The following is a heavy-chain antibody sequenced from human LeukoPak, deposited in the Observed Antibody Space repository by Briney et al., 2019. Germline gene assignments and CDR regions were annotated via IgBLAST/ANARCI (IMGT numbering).Heavy chain of an antibody. CDR2: MNPNSGNT. CDR1: GYTFTSYD. D-gene: IGHD3-10*01. Sequence: ASVKVSCKASGYTFTSYDINWVRQATGQGLEWMGWMNPNSGNTGYAQKFQGRVTMTRNTSISTAYMELSSLRSEDTAVYYCARGYELLWFGESTPGWFDPWGQGTLVTVSS. J-gene: IGHJ5*02. CDR3: ARGYELLWFGESTPGWFDP. V-gene: IGHV1-8*01.